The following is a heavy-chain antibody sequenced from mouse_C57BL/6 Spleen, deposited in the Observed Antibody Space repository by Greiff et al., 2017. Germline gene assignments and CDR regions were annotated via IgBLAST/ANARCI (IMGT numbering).Heavy chain of an antibody. CDR1: GYTFTSYW. Sequence: QVQLKQPGAELVKPGASVKLSCKASGYTFTSYWMHWVKQRPGQGLEWIGMIHPNSGSTNYNEKFKSKATLTVDKSSSTAYMRLSSLTSEDSAVYYCAGSGTTDSMDYWGQGTSVTVSS. J-gene: IGHJ4*01. CDR3: AGSGTTDSMDY. V-gene: IGHV1-64*01. D-gene: IGHD1-1*01. CDR2: IHPNSGST.